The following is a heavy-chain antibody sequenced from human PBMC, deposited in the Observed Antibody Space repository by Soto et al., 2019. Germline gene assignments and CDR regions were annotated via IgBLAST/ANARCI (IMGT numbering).Heavy chain of an antibody. Sequence: QVQLVQSGAEVKKPGSSVKVSCKASGGTFSSYAISWVRQAPGQGLEWMGGIIPIFGTANYAQKFQGRVTITADESTSTAYMELSSLRSEDTAVYYCARGAHCSGISCFGSGTFDIWGQGTMVTVFS. D-gene: IGHD2-8*02. J-gene: IGHJ3*02. CDR3: ARGAHCSGISCFGSGTFDI. V-gene: IGHV1-69*01. CDR2: IIPIFGTA. CDR1: GGTFSSYA.